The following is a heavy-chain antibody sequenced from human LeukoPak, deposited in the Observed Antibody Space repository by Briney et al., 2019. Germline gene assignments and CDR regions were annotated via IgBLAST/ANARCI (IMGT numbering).Heavy chain of an antibody. D-gene: IGHD6-19*01. CDR3: AKYSSGWYVQYYFDY. J-gene: IGHJ4*02. Sequence: PGGSLRLSCAASGFTFSSYAMSWVRQAPGKGLEWVSAISGSGGSTYYADSVKGRFTISRDNSKNTLYLQMNSVRAEDTAVYYCAKYSSGWYVQYYFDYWGQGTLVTVSS. CDR2: ISGSGGST. V-gene: IGHV3-23*01. CDR1: GFTFSSYA.